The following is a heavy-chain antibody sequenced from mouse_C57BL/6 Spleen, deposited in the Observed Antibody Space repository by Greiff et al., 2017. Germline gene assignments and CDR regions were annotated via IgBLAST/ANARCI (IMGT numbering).Heavy chain of an antibody. CDR1: GYTFTSYW. V-gene: IGHV1-69*01. D-gene: IGHD1-1*01. CDR2: IDPSDSYT. Sequence: QVQLKQSGAELVMPGASVKLSCKASGYTFTSYWMHWVKQRPGQGLEWIGEIDPSDSYTNYNQKFKGKSTLTVYKSSSTAYMQLSSLTSEDSAVYYCARRDYYGSSYDFWGQGTTLTVSS. J-gene: IGHJ2*01. CDR3: ARRDYYGSSYDF.